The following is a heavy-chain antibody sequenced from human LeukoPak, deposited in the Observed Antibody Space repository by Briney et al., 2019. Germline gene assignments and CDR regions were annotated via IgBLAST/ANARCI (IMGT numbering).Heavy chain of an antibody. J-gene: IGHJ4*02. CDR3: AKDPMVRGVINGFDY. Sequence: GALRLSCAASGFTFSDFGMHWVRQAPGKRLEWVAVISYDGSHKIYADSVKGRFTIPRDNAKNTLYLQMNSLRTDDTAMFYCAKDPMVRGVINGFDYWGQGTSVTVSS. V-gene: IGHV3-30*18. D-gene: IGHD3-10*01. CDR2: ISYDGSHK. CDR1: GFTFSDFG.